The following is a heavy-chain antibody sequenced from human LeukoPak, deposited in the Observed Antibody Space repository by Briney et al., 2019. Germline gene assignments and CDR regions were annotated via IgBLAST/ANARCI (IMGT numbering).Heavy chain of an antibody. V-gene: IGHV1-8*03. CDR2: MNPYTHKT. D-gene: IGHD3-22*01. CDR3: ARAPSPYYYDSSAYYSDY. Sequence: ASVRVSCKTSGYTFTSFDINWVRQATGQGLEWLGWMNPYTHKTGYAQKFQGRVTFTGDTSIRTAYMEVSNLTSEDTAVYYCARAPSPYYYDSSAYYSDYWGQGTLVTVSS. CDR1: GYTFTSFD. J-gene: IGHJ4*02.